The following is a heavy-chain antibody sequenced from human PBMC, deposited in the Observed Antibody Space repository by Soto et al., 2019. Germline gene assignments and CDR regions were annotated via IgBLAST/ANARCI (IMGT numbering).Heavy chain of an antibody. Sequence: PGGSLRLSCSGSGFTFRGYALTWVRQAPGKGLEWVGLIRSNAYGATTQYAASVNGRFSISRDDSENIVYLQMSGLKSEETGVYYCTRGPSRSDYGIYYYPSYYDFWGQGTLVTVS. J-gene: IGHJ4*02. CDR2: IRSNAYGATT. D-gene: IGHD3-22*01. V-gene: IGHV3-49*04. CDR3: TRGPSRSDYGIYYYPSYYDF. CDR1: GFTFRGYA.